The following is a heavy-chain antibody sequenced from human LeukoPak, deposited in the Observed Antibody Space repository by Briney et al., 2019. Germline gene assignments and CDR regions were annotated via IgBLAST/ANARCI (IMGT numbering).Heavy chain of an antibody. Sequence: GGSLRLSCAASGFTFSSYSMNWVRQAPGKGLEWVSAISGSGGNTYYADSVKGRFTISRDNSKNTLYLQMNSLRAEDTAVYYCAKSKWLWDFDYWGQGTLVTVSS. D-gene: IGHD5-18*01. CDR3: AKSKWLWDFDY. CDR2: ISGSGGNT. CDR1: GFTFSSYS. J-gene: IGHJ4*02. V-gene: IGHV3-23*01.